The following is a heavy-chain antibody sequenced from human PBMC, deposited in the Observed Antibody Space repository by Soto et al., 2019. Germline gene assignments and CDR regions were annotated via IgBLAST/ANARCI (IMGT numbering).Heavy chain of an antibody. CDR3: TRGLFSGSSYSGSWYYFDS. CDR1: GGSFSGYI. CDR2: INHSGSA. D-gene: IGHD1-26*01. J-gene: IGHJ4*02. Sequence: SETLSLTCDVYGGSFSGYIWTWIRQTPGKGLQWIGQINHSGSANYNPSLKSRVTISVHTSNSQFSLELSSVTAADTAVYYCTRGLFSGSSYSGSWYYFDSWGQGTMVT. V-gene: IGHV4-34*01.